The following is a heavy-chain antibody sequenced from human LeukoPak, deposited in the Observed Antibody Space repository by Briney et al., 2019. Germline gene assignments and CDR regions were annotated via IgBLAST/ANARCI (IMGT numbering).Heavy chain of an antibody. CDR1: GFTFSSYG. CDR2: ISYDGSNK. J-gene: IGHJ4*02. V-gene: IGHV3-30*03. CDR3: ARDSGYSSAWHGNGGY. D-gene: IGHD6-19*01. Sequence: PGGSLRLSCAASGFTFSSYGMHWVRQAPGKGLEWVAVISYDGSNKYYADSVEGRFTISRDNSKNTLYLQMNSLRAEDTAVYYCARDSGYSSAWHGNGGYWGQGTLVTVSS.